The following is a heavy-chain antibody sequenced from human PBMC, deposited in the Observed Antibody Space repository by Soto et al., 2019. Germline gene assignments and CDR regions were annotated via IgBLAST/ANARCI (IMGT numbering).Heavy chain of an antibody. J-gene: IGHJ6*01. V-gene: IGHV4-34*01. Sequence: PSETLSLTCAVYGGSFSGYYWSWIRQPPGKGLEWIGEINHSGSTNYNPSLKSRVTISVDTSKTHFSLKLSSVTPADRAVFYCGRGRRAPNRGYSSFFYGATYYHY. CDR3: GRGRRAPNRGYSSFFYGATYYHY. D-gene: IGHD6-13*01. CDR1: GGSFSGYY. CDR2: INHSGST.